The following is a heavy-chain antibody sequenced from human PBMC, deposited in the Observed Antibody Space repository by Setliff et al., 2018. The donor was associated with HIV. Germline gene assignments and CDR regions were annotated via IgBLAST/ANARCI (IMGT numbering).Heavy chain of an antibody. CDR1: GYMFTDYY. Sequence: ASVKVSCKASGYMFTDYYIHWVRQAPGQGLEWMGWINPNSDVANYAQKFQGRVTMTRDTSISTAYMELTRLRSDDTAIYYCARDLFTSGSDRSRQAGYYYYYYMDVWGKGTTVTVSS. CDR2: INPNSDVA. J-gene: IGHJ6*03. V-gene: IGHV1-2*02. D-gene: IGHD3-10*01. CDR3: ARDLFTSGSDRSRQAGYYYYYYMDV.